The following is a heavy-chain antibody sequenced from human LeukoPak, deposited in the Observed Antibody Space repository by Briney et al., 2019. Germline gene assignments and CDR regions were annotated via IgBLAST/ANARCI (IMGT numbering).Heavy chain of an antibody. CDR1: GITXSGYA. V-gene: IGHV3-23*01. CDR2: ISGNGGST. J-gene: IGHJ4*02. CDR3: AKERQTGDYFTSDY. Sequence: SPRLSCVASGITXSGYAMSWVRQAPGKGLEWVSGISGNGGSTYYADSVKGRSTISRDNSKNTLYLQMNSLRAEDTAVYYCAKERQTGDYFTSDYWGQGTLVTVSS. D-gene: IGHD4-17*01.